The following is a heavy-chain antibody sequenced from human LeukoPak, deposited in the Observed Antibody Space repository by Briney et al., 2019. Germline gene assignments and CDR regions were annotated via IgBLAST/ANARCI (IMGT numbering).Heavy chain of an antibody. CDR2: IYYSGST. Sequence: SETLSLTCTVSGGSISSSSYYWGWIRQPPGKGLEWIGSIYYSGSTYYNPSLKSRVTISVDTSKNQFSLKLSSVTAADTAVYYCAREGSKRWFDPWGQGTLVTVSS. J-gene: IGHJ5*02. CDR1: GGSISSSSYY. V-gene: IGHV4-39*07. CDR3: AREGSKRWFDP.